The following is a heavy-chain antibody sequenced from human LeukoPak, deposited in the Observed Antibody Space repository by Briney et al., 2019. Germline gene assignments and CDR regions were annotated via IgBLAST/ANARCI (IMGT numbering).Heavy chain of an antibody. D-gene: IGHD3-3*01. CDR3: ARGLTYYDFWSGYLGAFDI. CDR2: IYYSGST. J-gene: IGHJ3*02. CDR1: GGSISSGGYY. Sequence: PSQTLSLTCTVSGGSISSGGYYWSWIRQHPGKGLEWIGYIYYSGSTYYNPSLKSRVTISVDTSKNQFSLKLSSVTAADTAVYYRARGLTYYDFWSGYLGAFDIWGQGTMVTVSS. V-gene: IGHV4-31*03.